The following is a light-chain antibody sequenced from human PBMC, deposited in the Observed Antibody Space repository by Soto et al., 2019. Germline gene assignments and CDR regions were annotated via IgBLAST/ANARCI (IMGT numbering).Light chain of an antibody. Sequence: QSVLAQPSSVSGSPGQSITISCTGTSTDVGGYNYVSWYQHHPGKGPKLIIYEVNNRPSGVSDRFSGSNSGNKASLTISNLEAEDESDYYCGSYTSTDTPFVFGTGTKVTVL. CDR1: STDVGGYNY. J-gene: IGLJ1*01. CDR3: GSYTSTDTPFV. V-gene: IGLV2-14*01. CDR2: EVN.